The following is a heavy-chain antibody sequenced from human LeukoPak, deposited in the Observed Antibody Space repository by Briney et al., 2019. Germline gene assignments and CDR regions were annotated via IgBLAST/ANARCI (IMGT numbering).Heavy chain of an antibody. CDR3: ARRYCGGDCYFYYYYGMDV. D-gene: IGHD2-21*02. V-gene: IGHV1-18*01. Sequence: ASVKVSCKASGYTFTSYGISWVRQAPGQGLEWMGWISAYNGNTNYAQKLQGRVTMTTDTSTSTAYMELRSLRSDDTAVYYCARRYCGGDCYFYYYYGMDVWGQGTTVTVSS. J-gene: IGHJ6*02. CDR1: GYTFTSYG. CDR2: ISAYNGNT.